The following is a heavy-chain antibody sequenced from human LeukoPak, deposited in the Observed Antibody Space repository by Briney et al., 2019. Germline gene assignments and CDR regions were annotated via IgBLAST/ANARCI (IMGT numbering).Heavy chain of an antibody. J-gene: IGHJ4*02. CDR1: GGSLSTHH. D-gene: IGHD3-22*01. Sequence: PSETLSLTCVVSGGSLSTHHWSWIRQSPGRGLEWIGYISDSGSTNYNPSLKSRVTISVDTSKNQFSLMLSSVTASDTAVYYCARGYDSSAYYPFNYWGQGTLVTVSS. CDR3: ARGYDSSAYYPFNY. V-gene: IGHV4-59*11. CDR2: ISDSGST.